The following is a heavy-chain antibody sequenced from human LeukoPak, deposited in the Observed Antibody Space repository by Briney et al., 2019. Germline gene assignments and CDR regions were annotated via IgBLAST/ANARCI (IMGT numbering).Heavy chain of an antibody. CDR2: TYSDGNT. CDR3: VRKNQDFNAAFDI. CDR1: GFTVGNNY. D-gene: IGHD1-14*01. V-gene: IGHV3-53*01. Sequence: GGSLRLSCAASGFTVGNNYMSWVRQAPGKGLEWVSITYSDGNTNYAVSVKGRFTISRDTSQNTLSLQMNSLRAEDTAVYYCVRKNQDFNAAFDIWGQGTVVTVSS. J-gene: IGHJ3*02.